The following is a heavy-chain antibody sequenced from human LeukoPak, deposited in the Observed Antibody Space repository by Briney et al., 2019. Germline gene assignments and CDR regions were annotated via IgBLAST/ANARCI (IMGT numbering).Heavy chain of an antibody. J-gene: IGHJ4*02. D-gene: IGHD3-3*01. CDR3: ARGFTIFGVVINLGY. Sequence: PSETLSLTCAVYGGSFSGYYWSWIRQPPGKGLEWIGEINHSGSTNYNPSLKSRVTISVDTSKNQFSLKLSSVTAADTAVYYCARGFTIFGVVINLGYWGQGTLVTVSS. CDR2: INHSGST. CDR1: GGSFSGYY. V-gene: IGHV4-34*01.